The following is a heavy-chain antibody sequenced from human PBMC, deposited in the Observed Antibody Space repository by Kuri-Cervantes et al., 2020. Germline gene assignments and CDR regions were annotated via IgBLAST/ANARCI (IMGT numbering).Heavy chain of an antibody. D-gene: IGHD7-27*01. CDR1: GGSTSSYY. J-gene: IGHJ4*02. V-gene: IGHV4-59*08. CDR3: ARHLPSDWGSPYYFDY. Sequence: SETLSLTCTVSGGSTSSYYWSWIRQPPGKGLEWIGYIYYSGSTNYNPSLKSRVTISVDTSKNQFSLKLSSVTAADTALYYCARHLPSDWGSPYYFDYWGQGTLVTVSS. CDR2: IYYSGST.